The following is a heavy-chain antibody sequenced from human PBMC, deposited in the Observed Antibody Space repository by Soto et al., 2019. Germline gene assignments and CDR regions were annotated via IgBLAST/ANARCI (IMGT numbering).Heavy chain of an antibody. V-gene: IGHV4-4*07. J-gene: IGHJ4*02. CDR1: VDAITSLS. CDR2: ISTTGNT. CDR3: EGESGENWSYEAY. D-gene: IGHD1-7*01. Sequence: SETLSLTGTVSVDAITSLSWNWMRQSARKGLEWIGRISTTGNTHYNPSLESRVTMSLDTSKNQFSLKLTSVTAADTAVYYCEGESGENWSYEAYWGQGTLVTVSS.